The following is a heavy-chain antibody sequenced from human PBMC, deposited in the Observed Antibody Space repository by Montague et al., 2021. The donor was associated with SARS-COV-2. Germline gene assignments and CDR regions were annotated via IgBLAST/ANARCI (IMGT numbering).Heavy chain of an antibody. Sequence: SETLSLTCSVSGGSISSDYWSWIRQSPGKGLEWIGDIYYRGTTNYSPSLKSRVTFSVDTSKNQFSLKLISVTAADTAVYFCAREDRWNWFDPWGQGVLVTVSS. CDR2: IYYRGTT. CDR3: AREDRWNWFDP. D-gene: IGHD5-24*01. V-gene: IGHV4-59*01. J-gene: IGHJ5*02. CDR1: GGSISSDY.